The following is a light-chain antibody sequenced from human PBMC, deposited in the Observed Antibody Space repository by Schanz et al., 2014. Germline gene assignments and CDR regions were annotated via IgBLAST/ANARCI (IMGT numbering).Light chain of an antibody. CDR3: QQSYSTPRLT. CDR1: EVISHY. Sequence: IQLTQSPSSLSASVGDRVSITCRASEVISHYVAWYQQKPGKAPNLLIYAASTLQSGVPSRFSGSGSGTDFTLTISSLQTEDFATYYCQQSYSTPRLTFGGGTKVEIK. J-gene: IGKJ4*01. CDR2: AAS. V-gene: IGKV1-9*01.